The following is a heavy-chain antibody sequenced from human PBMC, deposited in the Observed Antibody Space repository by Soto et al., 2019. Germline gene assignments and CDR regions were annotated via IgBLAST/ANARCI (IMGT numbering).Heavy chain of an antibody. CDR2: XXPSGGXT. D-gene: IGHD6-19*01. CDR3: ALIAVAGTNAFDI. CDR1: GYTFTSYY. Sequence: ASVKVSCKASGYTFTSYYMHWVRQAPGQGLEXMGXXXPSGGXTXXAXXXQGRVTMTRDTSTSTVYMELSSLRSEDTAVYYCALIAVAGTNAFDIWGQGTMVTVSS. V-gene: IGHV1-46*01. J-gene: IGHJ3*02.